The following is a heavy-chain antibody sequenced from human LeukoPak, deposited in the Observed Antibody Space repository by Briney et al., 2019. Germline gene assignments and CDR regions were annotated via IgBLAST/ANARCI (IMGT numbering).Heavy chain of an antibody. Sequence: SETLSLTCAVSGGPFSGYFWGWIRQSRGKGLEWIGSIYYSGNTYYNPSLKSRVTISVDTSENQFSLKLSSVTAADTAVYYCARDRHYYYGSGSYCGEFDPWGQGTLVTVSS. CDR1: GGPFSGYF. CDR3: ARDRHYYYGSGSYCGEFDP. CDR2: IYYSGNT. D-gene: IGHD3-10*01. V-gene: IGHV4-39*07. J-gene: IGHJ5*02.